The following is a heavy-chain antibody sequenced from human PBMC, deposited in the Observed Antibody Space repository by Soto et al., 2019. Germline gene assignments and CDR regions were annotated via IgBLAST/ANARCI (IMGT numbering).Heavy chain of an antibody. J-gene: IGHJ4*02. CDR3: EPSTDTAMALDY. Sequence: QITLKESGPTLVKPTQTLTLTCTFSGFSLSTSGVGVGWIRQPPGKALEWLALIYWDDDKRYSPSLKSRLTIXKXXSKNQVVLTMTNMDPVDTAPYYCEPSTDTAMALDYWGQGTLVTVSS. CDR1: GFSLSTSGVG. CDR2: IYWDDDK. D-gene: IGHD5-18*01. V-gene: IGHV2-5*02.